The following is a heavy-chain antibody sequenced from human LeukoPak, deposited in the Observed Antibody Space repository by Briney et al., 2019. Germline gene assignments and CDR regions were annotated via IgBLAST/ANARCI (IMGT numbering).Heavy chain of an antibody. J-gene: IGHJ3*02. CDR1: GGSISSYY. CDR3: ARVVYGDLGHAFDI. Sequence: PSETLSLTCTVSGGSISSYYWSWIRQPPGKGLEWIGYIYYSGSTNYNPSLKSRVTISVDTSKNQFSLKLSSVTAADTAVYYCARVVYGDLGHAFDIWGQGTMVTVSS. V-gene: IGHV4-59*01. D-gene: IGHD4-17*01. CDR2: IYYSGST.